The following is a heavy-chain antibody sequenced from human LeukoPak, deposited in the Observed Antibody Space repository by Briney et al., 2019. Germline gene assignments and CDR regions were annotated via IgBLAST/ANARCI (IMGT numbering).Heavy chain of an antibody. CDR2: INEDGSEQ. J-gene: IGHJ4*02. CDR3: ARPPLRYFDWLIDY. Sequence: PGGSLRLSCAASGFTFSLYSMTWVRQAAGKGLEWVANINEDGSEQYYVDSVKGRFTISRDNAKNLLYPQMSSLRAEDTAVYYCARPPLRYFDWLIDYWGQGTLVTVSS. CDR1: GFTFSLYS. V-gene: IGHV3-7*01. D-gene: IGHD3-9*01.